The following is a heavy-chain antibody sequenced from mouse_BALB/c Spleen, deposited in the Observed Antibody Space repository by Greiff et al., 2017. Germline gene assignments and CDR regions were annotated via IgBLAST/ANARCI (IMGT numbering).Heavy chain of an antibody. CDR1: GYSITSDYA. CDR2: ISYSGST. D-gene: IGHD2-4*01. V-gene: IGHV3-2*02. J-gene: IGHJ3*01. CDR3: ARGLRQGAWFAD. Sequence: VQLKESGPGLVKPSQSLSLTCTVTGYSITSDYAWNWIRQFPGNKLEWMGYISYSGSTSYNPSLKSRISITRDTSKNQFFLQLNSVTTEDTATYYCARGLRQGAWFADWGQGTLVTVSA.